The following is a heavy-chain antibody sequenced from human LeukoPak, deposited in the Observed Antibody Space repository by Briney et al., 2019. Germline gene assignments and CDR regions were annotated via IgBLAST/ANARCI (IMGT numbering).Heavy chain of an antibody. J-gene: IGHJ4*02. CDR3: ATTPTIFGVVPSLFDY. CDR1: GGSFSGCY. V-gene: IGHV4-34*01. Sequence: SETLSLTCAVYGGSFSGCYWSWIRQPPGKGLEWIGEINHSGSTNYNPSLKSRVTISVDTSKNQFSLKLSSVTAADTAVYYCATTPTIFGVVPSLFDYWGQGTLVTVSS. D-gene: IGHD3-3*01. CDR2: INHSGST.